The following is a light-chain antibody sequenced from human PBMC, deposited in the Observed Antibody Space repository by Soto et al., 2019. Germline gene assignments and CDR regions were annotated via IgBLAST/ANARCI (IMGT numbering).Light chain of an antibody. Sequence: QSVLTQPRSVSGSPGQSVTISCTGTSGDVGGYNYVSWYQQHPGKGPKLMIYGVSERPSGVPDRFSGSKSGNTASLTISGLQAEDEADYYCCSYAGSYTGVFGGGTQLTVL. J-gene: IGLJ3*02. V-gene: IGLV2-11*01. CDR2: GVS. CDR1: SGDVGGYNY. CDR3: CSYAGSYTGV.